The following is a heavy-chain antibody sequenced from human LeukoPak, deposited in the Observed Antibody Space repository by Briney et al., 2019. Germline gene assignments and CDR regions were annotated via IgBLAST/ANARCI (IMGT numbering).Heavy chain of an antibody. Sequence: SETLPLTCAVYGGSFSGYYWSWIRQPPGKGLEWIGEINHSGSTNYNPSLKSRVTISVDTSKNQFSLKLSSVTAADTAVYYCARGGYPDYFDYWGQGTLVTVSS. CDR3: ARGGYPDYFDY. V-gene: IGHV4-34*01. CDR1: GGSFSGYY. D-gene: IGHD5-18*01. CDR2: INHSGST. J-gene: IGHJ4*02.